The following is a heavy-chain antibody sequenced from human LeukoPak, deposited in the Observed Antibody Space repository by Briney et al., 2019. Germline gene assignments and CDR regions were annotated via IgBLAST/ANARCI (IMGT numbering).Heavy chain of an antibody. J-gene: IGHJ4*02. CDR1: GFTFSSYG. Sequence: GGSLRLSCAASGFTFSSYGMHWVRQAPGKGLEWVAFIRYDGSNKYYAASVKGRFTISRDNSKNTLYLQMNSLRAEDTAVYYCARGHAVVVPAAIPLGGFGYWGQGTLVTVSS. V-gene: IGHV3-30*02. CDR3: ARGHAVVVPAAIPLGGFGY. CDR2: IRYDGSNK. D-gene: IGHD2-2*02.